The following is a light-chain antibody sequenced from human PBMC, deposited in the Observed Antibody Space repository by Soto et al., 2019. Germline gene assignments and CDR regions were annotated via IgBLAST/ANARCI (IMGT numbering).Light chain of an antibody. Sequence: DIQMTQSPPSLSASVGDRVTITCQASQDIGNYLSCYQHKLGKAPKLLIYDASSLETGVPPRFSGSGSGTDFALTITSLQPEDFATYYCQQNGDIPLTFGGGTKV. V-gene: IGKV1-33*01. CDR1: QDIGNY. J-gene: IGKJ4*01. CDR3: QQNGDIPLT. CDR2: DAS.